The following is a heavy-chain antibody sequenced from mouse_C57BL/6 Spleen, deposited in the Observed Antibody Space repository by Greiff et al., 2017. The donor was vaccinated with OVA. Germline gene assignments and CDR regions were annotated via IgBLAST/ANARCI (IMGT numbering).Heavy chain of an antibody. CDR3: ARRTDYYGSRGYAMDY. D-gene: IGHD1-1*01. Sequence: EVKLVESGPELVKPGASVKISCKASGYSFTGYYMHWVKQSHGNILDWIGYIYPYNGVSSYNQKFKGKATLTVDKSSSTAYMELRSLTSEDSAVYYCARRTDYYGSRGYAMDYWGQGTSVTVSS. J-gene: IGHJ4*01. CDR2: IYPYNGVS. CDR1: GYSFTGYY. V-gene: IGHV1-31*01.